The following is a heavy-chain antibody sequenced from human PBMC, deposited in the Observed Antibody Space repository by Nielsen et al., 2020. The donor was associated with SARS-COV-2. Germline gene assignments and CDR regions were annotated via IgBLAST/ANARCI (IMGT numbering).Heavy chain of an antibody. J-gene: IGHJ3*02. D-gene: IGHD2-2*02. Sequence: GESLKISCAASGFPFSTYGMHWVRQAPGKGLEWVAVISYDGSKKYYADSAKGRFTISRDTPKNTLYLQMNSLRAEDTAVYYCAKGPIGSPTAIGAFDIWGLGTMVTVSS. CDR2: ISYDGSKK. CDR3: AKGPIGSPTAIGAFDI. CDR1: GFPFSTYG. V-gene: IGHV3-30*18.